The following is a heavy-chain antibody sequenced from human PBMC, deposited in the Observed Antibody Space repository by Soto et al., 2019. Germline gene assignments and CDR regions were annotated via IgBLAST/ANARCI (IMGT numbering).Heavy chain of an antibody. V-gene: IGHV1-3*01. CDR1: GYTFSHYA. CDR3: ARGVDYDYPDY. D-gene: IGHD3-3*01. J-gene: IGHJ4*02. Sequence: QVHVVQSGPEVKKPGASVKVSCKTSGYTFSHYAIHWVRQAPGQGLEWMGWINAGNGNTEYSQKLHGRVTFTMDTSANTAYIEITTLRSEDTAMYYCARGVDYDYPDYWGQGTLVTVSS. CDR2: INAGNGNT.